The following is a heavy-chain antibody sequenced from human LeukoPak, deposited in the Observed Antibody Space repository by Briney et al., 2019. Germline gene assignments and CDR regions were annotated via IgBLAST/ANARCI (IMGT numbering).Heavy chain of an antibody. Sequence: ASVKVSCKASGYTFSSYGLSWVRQAPGQGLEWMGWISAHDNYTKYAQKFQGRVTMTTDTSTSIVYMELRSLRSDDTAVYYCARVGGVSGGSAFDYWGQGTLVTVSS. J-gene: IGHJ4*02. CDR1: GYTFSSYG. D-gene: IGHD3-16*01. CDR3: ARVGGVSGGSAFDY. V-gene: IGHV1-18*01. CDR2: ISAHDNYT.